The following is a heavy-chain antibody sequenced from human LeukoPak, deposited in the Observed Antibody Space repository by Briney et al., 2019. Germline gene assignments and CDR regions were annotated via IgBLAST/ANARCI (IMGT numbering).Heavy chain of an antibody. CDR2: ISYDGSNK. CDR3: ARPYSSSCYNYFDS. Sequence: GGSLRLSCAASGFTFSSYAMHWVRQAPGKGLEGGAVISYDGSNKYYADSVKGPFTISRDNSKNTLYLQMNSLRAEDTAVYYCARPYSSSCYNYFDSWGQGTLVTVSS. V-gene: IGHV3-30-3*01. J-gene: IGHJ4*02. CDR1: GFTFSSYA. D-gene: IGHD6-13*01.